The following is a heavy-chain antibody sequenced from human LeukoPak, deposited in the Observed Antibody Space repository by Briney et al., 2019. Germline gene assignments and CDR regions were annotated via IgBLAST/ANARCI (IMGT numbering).Heavy chain of an antibody. Sequence: GGSLRLSCAASGFTFSSYGMHWVRQAPGKGLEWVAFIRCDGSNKYYADSVKGRFTISRDNSKNTLYLQMNSLRAEDTAVYYCAKVRALAAAGQLTPFDYWGQGTLVTVCS. V-gene: IGHV3-30*02. J-gene: IGHJ4*02. CDR2: IRCDGSNK. D-gene: IGHD6-13*01. CDR1: GFTFSSYG. CDR3: AKVRALAAAGQLTPFDY.